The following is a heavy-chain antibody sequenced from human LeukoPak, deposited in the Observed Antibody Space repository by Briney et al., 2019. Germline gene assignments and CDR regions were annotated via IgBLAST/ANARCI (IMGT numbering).Heavy chain of an antibody. Sequence: ASVKVSCRASGYIFTSYNIYWVRQAPGQGLEWMGIINPSGGSTSYAQKFQGRVTMTRDTSTSTVYMELSSLRSEDTAVYYCARDPSHSMVTDYWGQGTLVTVSS. J-gene: IGHJ4*02. V-gene: IGHV1-46*01. CDR3: ARDPSHSMVTDY. CDR2: INPSGGST. CDR1: GYIFTSYN. D-gene: IGHD5-18*01.